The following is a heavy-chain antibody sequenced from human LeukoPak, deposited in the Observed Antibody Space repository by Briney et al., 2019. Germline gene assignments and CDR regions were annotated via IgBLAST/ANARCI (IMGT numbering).Heavy chain of an antibody. D-gene: IGHD4-17*01. CDR2: IYYSGST. V-gene: IGHV4-59*01. CDR3: ARGADYGDAGY. Sequence: SETLSLTCTVSGGSISSYYWSWIRQPPGKGLEWIGYIYYSGSTNYNPSLKSRVTISVDTSKNQFSLKLSSVTAADTAVYYCARGADYGDAGYWGQGTLSPSPQ. CDR1: GGSISSYY. J-gene: IGHJ4*02.